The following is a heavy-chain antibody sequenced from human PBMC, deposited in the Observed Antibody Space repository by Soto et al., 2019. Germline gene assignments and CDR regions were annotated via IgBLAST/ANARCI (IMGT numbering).Heavy chain of an antibody. D-gene: IGHD5-12*01. J-gene: IGHJ4*02. Sequence: GESLKISCKASGYTFTTYWIGWARLMPGKGLEWMGIIHPGYSDTRYSPSFQDQVTISADRSMSIAYLQWDSLTPADNAMYYCAIPENGYNPLDHWGKGTLVTVSS. CDR2: IHPGYSDT. V-gene: IGHV5-51*01. CDR1: GYTFTTYW. CDR3: AIPENGYNPLDH.